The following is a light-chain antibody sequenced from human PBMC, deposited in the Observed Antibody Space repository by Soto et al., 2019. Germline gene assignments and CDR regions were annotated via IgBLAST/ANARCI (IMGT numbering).Light chain of an antibody. CDR1: SSDVGGYNF. J-gene: IGLJ2*01. CDR2: EVN. Sequence: QSALTQPPSASGSPGQSVTISCTGTSSDVGGYNFVSWFQQNPGKAPKLMIYEVNKRPSGVPDRFSGSKSGNTASLTVSGXXXEXEADYYCSSYAGNNNFVVFGGGTKLTVL. CDR3: SSYAGNNNFVV. V-gene: IGLV2-8*01.